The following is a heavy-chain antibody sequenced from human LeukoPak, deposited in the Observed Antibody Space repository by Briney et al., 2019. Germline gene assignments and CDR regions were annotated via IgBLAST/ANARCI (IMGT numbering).Heavy chain of an antibody. CDR3: ARGGVGATTYDY. V-gene: IGHV4-59*11. CDR2: RSFSGIT. Sequence: SETLSLTCSVAGGSISSHYWSWIRQPPGKGLEWIGYRSFSGITNYNPSLNSRVTISVDASKNQFSLKLSSVTAADTAVYFCARGGVGATTYDYWGQGTLVTVSS. J-gene: IGHJ4*02. D-gene: IGHD1-26*01. CDR1: GGSISSHY.